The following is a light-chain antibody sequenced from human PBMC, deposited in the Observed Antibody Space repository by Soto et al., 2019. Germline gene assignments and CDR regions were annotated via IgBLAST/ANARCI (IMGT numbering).Light chain of an antibody. CDR2: AAS. J-gene: IGKJ1*01. CDR3: QPSYITTRT. CDR1: QSISSY. Sequence: DIQMTQSPSSLSASVGDRVTITCRARQSISSYLNWYQQKPGKAPKLLIYAASILQSGAPSRFSGRGRKTDSPLTSSSLQHEYFATYYYQPSYITTRTFGQRNKVYIK. V-gene: IGKV1-39*01.